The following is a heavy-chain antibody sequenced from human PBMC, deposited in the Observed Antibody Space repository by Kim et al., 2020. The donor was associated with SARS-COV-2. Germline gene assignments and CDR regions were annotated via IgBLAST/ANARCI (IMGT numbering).Heavy chain of an antibody. V-gene: IGHV3-30*18. J-gene: IGHJ4*01. CDR3: TKVGREWELLGALDN. D-gene: IGHD1-26*01. CDR2: VSYYGSGK. CDR1: GFTFSTFG. Sequence: GGSLRLSCAASGFTFSTFGMHWVRQAPGKGLDWVAVVSYYGSGKYYADSVKGRFTISRDNSKNTLDLQMDSLGVEDTGVYYCTKVGREWELLGALDNWG.